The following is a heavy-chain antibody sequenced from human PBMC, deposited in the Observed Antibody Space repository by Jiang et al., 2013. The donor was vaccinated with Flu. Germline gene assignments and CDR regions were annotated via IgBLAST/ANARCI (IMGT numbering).Heavy chain of an antibody. Sequence: YGAEVKKPGESLKISCKGSGYSFTDFWIGWVRQMPGKGLEWMGIIYPYDSDARYSPSFQGQVTFSVDNSISTAYLQWSSLRASDTAMYFCGSPRDIREGYFDFWGQGTLVTVSS. CDR1: GYSFTDFW. J-gene: IGHJ4*02. CDR2: IYPYDSDA. V-gene: IGHV5-51*01. CDR3: GSPRDIREGYFDF. D-gene: IGHD3-9*01.